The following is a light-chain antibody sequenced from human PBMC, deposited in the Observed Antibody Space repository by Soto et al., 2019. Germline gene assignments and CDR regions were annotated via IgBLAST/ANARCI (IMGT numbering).Light chain of an antibody. Sequence: QSALTQPRSVSGSPGQSVTISCTGTSSDVGRYNYVSWYQQHPGKAPKLMIYDVNKRPSGVPDRFSGSKSGNTASLTISGLQAEDEADYYCCSYAGSYTFWVFGGGTKL. CDR2: DVN. V-gene: IGLV2-11*01. CDR1: SSDVGRYNY. J-gene: IGLJ3*02. CDR3: CSYAGSYTFWV.